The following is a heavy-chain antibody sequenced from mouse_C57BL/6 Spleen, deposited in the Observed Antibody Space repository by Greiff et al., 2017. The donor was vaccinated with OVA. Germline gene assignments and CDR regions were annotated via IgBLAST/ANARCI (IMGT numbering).Heavy chain of an antibody. Sequence: EVHLVESGGGLVKPGGSLKLSCAASGFTFSSYAMSWVRQTPEKRLEWVATISDGGSYTYYPDNVKGRFTISRDNAKNNLYLQMSHLKSEDTAMYYCARENWDTFDYWGQGTTLTVSS. CDR1: GFTFSSYA. CDR3: ARENWDTFDY. CDR2: ISDGGSYT. D-gene: IGHD4-1*01. V-gene: IGHV5-4*01. J-gene: IGHJ2*01.